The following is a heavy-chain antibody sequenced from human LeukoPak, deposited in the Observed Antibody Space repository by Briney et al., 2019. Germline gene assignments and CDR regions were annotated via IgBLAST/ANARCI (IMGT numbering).Heavy chain of an antibody. Sequence: SETLSLTCTVSGGSISSSSYYWGWIRQPPGKGLEWIGSIYYSGSTYYNPSLKSRVTISVDTSKNQFSLKLSSVTAADTAVYYCARGLESSYYYMDVWGKGTTVTVSS. CDR3: ARGLESSYYYMDV. CDR1: GGSISSSSYY. CDR2: IYYSGST. D-gene: IGHD1-1*01. V-gene: IGHV4-39*07. J-gene: IGHJ6*03.